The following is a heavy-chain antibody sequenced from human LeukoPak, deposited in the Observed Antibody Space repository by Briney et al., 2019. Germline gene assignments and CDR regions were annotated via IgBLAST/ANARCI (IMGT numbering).Heavy chain of an antibody. V-gene: IGHV4-39*07. CDR1: GGSFSSSSYY. Sequence: SETLSLTCTVSGGSFSSSSYYWGWIRQPPGKGLEWIGSMYYSGSTYYNASLRSRVTISVDTSKNQFSLKLSSVTAADTAVYYCARVYDSSGYYYPHDYWGQGTLVTVSS. CDR3: ARVYDSSGYYYPHDY. J-gene: IGHJ4*02. D-gene: IGHD3-22*01. CDR2: MYYSGST.